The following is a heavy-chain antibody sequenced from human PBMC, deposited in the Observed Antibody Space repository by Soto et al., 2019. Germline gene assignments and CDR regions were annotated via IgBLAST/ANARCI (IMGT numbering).Heavy chain of an antibody. Sequence: GGSLRLSCAASGFTFSSYSMNWVRQAPGKGLEWVSYISSSSSTIYYADSVKGRFTISRDNAKNSLYLQMNSLRAEDTAVYYCARMNGQLYLPFDYWGQGTLVTVSS. CDR3: ARMNGQLYLPFDY. CDR1: GFTFSSYS. V-gene: IGHV3-48*01. CDR2: ISSSSSTI. J-gene: IGHJ4*02. D-gene: IGHD6-6*01.